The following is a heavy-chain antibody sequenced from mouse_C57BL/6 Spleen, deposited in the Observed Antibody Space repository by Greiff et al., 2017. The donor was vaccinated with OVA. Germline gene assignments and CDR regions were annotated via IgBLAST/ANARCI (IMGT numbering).Heavy chain of an antibody. CDR3: ARGGLLSFDY. V-gene: IGHV1-82*01. CDR1: GYAFSSSW. J-gene: IGHJ2*01. Sequence: LQESGPELVKPGASVKISCKASGYAFSSSWMNWVKQRPGKGLEWIGRIYPGDGDTNYNGKFKGKATLTADKSSSTAYMQLSSLTSEDSAVYFCARGGLLSFDYWGQGTTLTVSS. D-gene: IGHD1-1*01. CDR2: IYPGDGDT.